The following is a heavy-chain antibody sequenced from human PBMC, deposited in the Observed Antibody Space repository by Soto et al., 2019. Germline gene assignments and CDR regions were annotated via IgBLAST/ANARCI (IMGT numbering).Heavy chain of an antibody. CDR3: ARHHHYYYGMDV. Sequence: SETLSLTCTVSGGSISSYYWSWIRQPPGKGLEWIGYIYYSGSTNYNPSLKSRVTISVDTSKNQFSLKLSSVTAADTAVYYCARHHHYYYGMDVWGQGTTVTVSS. J-gene: IGHJ6*02. V-gene: IGHV4-59*08. CDR2: IYYSGST. CDR1: GGSISSYY.